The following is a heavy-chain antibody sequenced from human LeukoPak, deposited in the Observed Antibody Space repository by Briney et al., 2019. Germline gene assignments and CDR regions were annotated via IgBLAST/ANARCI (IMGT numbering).Heavy chain of an antibody. J-gene: IGHJ4*02. Sequence: GGSLRLSCAASGFTFSSYSMNWVRQAPGNGLKWVSSISSSSSYIYYADSVKGRFTISTDNAKNSLYLQMNSLRAEDTAVYYCAYGSGSFPFDYWGQGTLVTVSS. CDR1: GFTFSSYS. D-gene: IGHD3-10*01. CDR2: ISSSSSYI. CDR3: AYGSGSFPFDY. V-gene: IGHV3-21*01.